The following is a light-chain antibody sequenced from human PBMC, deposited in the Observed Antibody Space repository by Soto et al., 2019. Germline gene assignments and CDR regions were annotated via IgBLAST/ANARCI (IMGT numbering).Light chain of an antibody. CDR3: CSYASNFAI. J-gene: IGLJ2*01. V-gene: IGLV2-11*01. Sequence: QSALTQPRSVSGFPGQSVTISCTGTSNDVGVDTSVSWYQHHPDKTPKLIIYDVFQPPSGVPDRFSGSTSGNTASLTVSGVQAEDEAHYYGCSYASNFAIFGGGTKLTVL. CDR2: DVF. CDR1: SNDVGVDTS.